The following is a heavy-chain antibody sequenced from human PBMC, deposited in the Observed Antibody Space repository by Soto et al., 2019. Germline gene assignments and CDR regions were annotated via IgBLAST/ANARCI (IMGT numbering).Heavy chain of an antibody. Sequence: QVQLVESGGGVVQPGRSLRLSCAESGFTFSSYGMYWVRQAPGKGLEWVAVIWYDGSNKYYADSVKGRFTISRDNSKNTLYLPMNSLRAEDTAVYYCARGGGYSGYDLDYWGQGTLVTVSS. V-gene: IGHV3-33*01. CDR2: IWYDGSNK. CDR1: GFTFSSYG. CDR3: ARGGGYSGYDLDY. J-gene: IGHJ4*02. D-gene: IGHD5-12*01.